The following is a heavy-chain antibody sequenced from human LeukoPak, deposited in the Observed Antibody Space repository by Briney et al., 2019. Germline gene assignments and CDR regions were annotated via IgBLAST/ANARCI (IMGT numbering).Heavy chain of an antibody. J-gene: IGHJ4*02. D-gene: IGHD3-22*01. V-gene: IGHV1-69*04. CDR3: ARGSKYYYDSSGDSPVDY. CDR2: IIPILGIA. Sequence: GASVNVSCRASGGTFSSDASSWVRHAPGQGLEWMGRIIPILGIANYAQKFQGRVTITADRSTSTAYMELSSLRSEDTAVYYCARGSKYYYDSSGDSPVDYWGQGTLVTVSS. CDR1: GGTFSSDA.